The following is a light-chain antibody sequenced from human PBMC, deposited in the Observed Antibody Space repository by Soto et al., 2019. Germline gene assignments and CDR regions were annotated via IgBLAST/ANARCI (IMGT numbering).Light chain of an antibody. CDR1: ETVSDSQ. V-gene: IGKV3-20*01. Sequence: EIVMTQSPATLSVSTGERATLSCRTSETVSDSQLAWYQQKPGQAPRLLIYSVSTRATGIADRFSGSGSGTDFTLTISRLEPEDFAVYYCQQFSSYPLTFGGGTKVDI. J-gene: IGKJ4*01. CDR2: SVS. CDR3: QQFSSYPLT.